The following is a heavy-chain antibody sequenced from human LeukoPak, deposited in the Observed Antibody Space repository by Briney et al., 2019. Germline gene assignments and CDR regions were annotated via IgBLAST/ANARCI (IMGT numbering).Heavy chain of an antibody. CDR3: ARDQYYDSSGYHLSPFDY. CDR2: INPNSGGT. D-gene: IGHD3-22*01. V-gene: IGHV1-2*02. CDR1: GYTFTGYY. Sequence: ASVKVSCKASGYTFTGYYMHWVRQAPGQGLEWMGWINPNSGGTNYAQKFQGRVTMTRDTSISTAYMELSRLRSDDTAVYYCARDQYYDSSGYHLSPFDYWGQGTLVTVSS. J-gene: IGHJ4*02.